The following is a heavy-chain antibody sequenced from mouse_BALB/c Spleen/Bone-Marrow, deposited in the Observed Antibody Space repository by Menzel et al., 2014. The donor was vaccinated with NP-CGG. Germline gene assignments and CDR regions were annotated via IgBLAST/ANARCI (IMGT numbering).Heavy chain of an antibody. J-gene: IGHJ4*01. CDR2: INPYXXXX. CDR1: GYTFTSYV. Sequence: VQLQQSGPELVKPGASVKMSCKASGYTFTSYVMHWVKQKPGQGXXWIXXINPYXXXXKYNEKFKGKATLTSDKSSSTAXMEXXSLTSEDXXXXXXXXXXXXXXMDXXXXXTSVTVSS. V-gene: IGHV1-14*01. CDR3: XXXXXXXXMDX.